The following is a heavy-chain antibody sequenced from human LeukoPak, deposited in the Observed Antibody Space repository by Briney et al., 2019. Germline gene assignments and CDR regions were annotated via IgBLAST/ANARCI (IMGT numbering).Heavy chain of an antibody. D-gene: IGHD6-13*01. J-gene: IGHJ4*02. Sequence: GGSLRLSCAASGFTLSSYWMSWVRQAPGKGLEWVANIKQDGSEKYYVDSVKGRFTISRDNAKNSLYLQMNSLRAEDTAVYYCAKDFKAAAGHFDYWGQGTLVTVSS. V-gene: IGHV3-7*01. CDR1: GFTLSSYW. CDR2: IKQDGSEK. CDR3: AKDFKAAAGHFDY.